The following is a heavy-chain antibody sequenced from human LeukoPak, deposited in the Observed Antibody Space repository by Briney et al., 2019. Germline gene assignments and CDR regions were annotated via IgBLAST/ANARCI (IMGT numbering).Heavy chain of an antibody. CDR3: ARFHSGHSVYDAQNDDY. CDR2: IIPILGIA. Sequence: ASVKVSCKASGGTFSSYTISWVRQAPGQGLEWMGRIIPILGIANYAQKFQGRVTITADKSTSTAYMELGSLRSEDTAVYYCARFHSGHSVYDAQNDDYWGQGTLVTVSS. D-gene: IGHD5/OR15-5a*01. CDR1: GGTFSSYT. J-gene: IGHJ4*02. V-gene: IGHV1-69*02.